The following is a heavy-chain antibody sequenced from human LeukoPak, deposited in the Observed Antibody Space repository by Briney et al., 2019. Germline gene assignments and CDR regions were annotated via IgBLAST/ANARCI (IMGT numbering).Heavy chain of an antibody. CDR1: GGSVSSGSYY. J-gene: IGHJ4*02. Sequence: PSETLSLTCTVSGGSVSSGSYYWSWIRQPPGTGLEWIGYIYYSGSTNYSPSLKSRVTISVDTSKNQFSLKLSSVTAADTAVYYCARDGGRYSFDYWGQGTLVTVSS. V-gene: IGHV4-61*01. D-gene: IGHD3-16*02. CDR2: IYYSGST. CDR3: ARDGGRYSFDY.